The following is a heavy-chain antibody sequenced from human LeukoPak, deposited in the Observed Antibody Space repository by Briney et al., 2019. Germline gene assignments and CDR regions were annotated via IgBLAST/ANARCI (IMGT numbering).Heavy chain of an antibody. CDR3: AKDGEQWLVTDGMDV. D-gene: IGHD6-19*01. Sequence: PGRSLRLSCAASGFTFSSYGMHWVRQAPGKGLEWVAVISYDGSNKYYADSVKGRFTISRDNSKNTLYLQMNSLRAEDTAVYYCAKDGEQWLVTDGMDVWGQGTMVTVSS. J-gene: IGHJ6*02. CDR2: ISYDGSNK. CDR1: GFTFSSYG. V-gene: IGHV3-30*18.